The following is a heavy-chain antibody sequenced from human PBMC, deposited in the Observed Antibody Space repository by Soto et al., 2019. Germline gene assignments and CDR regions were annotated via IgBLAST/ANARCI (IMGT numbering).Heavy chain of an antibody. Sequence: PSETLSLTCTVPGDSISTHYWSWIRQPPGKGLEWIGYFIYSGSTNYNPSLKSRVTISVDTSKNQFSLKLTSVTAADTAVYYCARDKPSDNAPPWYFGLWGRGTLVTVSS. CDR1: GDSISTHY. V-gene: IGHV4-59*11. CDR3: ARDKPSDNAPPWYFGL. D-gene: IGHD2-2*01. J-gene: IGHJ2*01. CDR2: FIYSGST.